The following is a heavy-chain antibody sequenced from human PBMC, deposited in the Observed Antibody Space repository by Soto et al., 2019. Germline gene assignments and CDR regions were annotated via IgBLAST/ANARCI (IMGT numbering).Heavy chain of an antibody. D-gene: IGHD3-10*01. CDR1: GFTFSNYA. V-gene: IGHV3-64D*06. Sequence: GGSLRLSCSASGFTFSNYALHWVRHAPGKGLEYVSSISSNGGRTYYADSVKGRFTISRDNSRDTLYLQMSSLRAEDTAVYYCVKQSGPVRGPNGGGFDYWRQGSLLTVSS. CDR3: VKQSGPVRGPNGGGFDY. J-gene: IGHJ4*02. CDR2: ISSNGGRT.